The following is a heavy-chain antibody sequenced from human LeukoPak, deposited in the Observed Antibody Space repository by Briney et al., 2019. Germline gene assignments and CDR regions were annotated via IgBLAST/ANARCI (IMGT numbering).Heavy chain of an antibody. J-gene: IGHJ6*02. CDR1: GGIFSSYA. V-gene: IGHV1-69*01. CDR3: ARHLWFGTYYYYGMDV. D-gene: IGHD3-10*01. CDR2: IIPIFGTA. Sequence: ASVKISCKASGGIFSSYAISWVRQAPGQGLEWMGGIIPIFGTANYAQKFQGRVTITADESTSTAYMELSSLRSEDTAVYYCARHLWFGTYYYYGMDVWGQGTTVTVSS.